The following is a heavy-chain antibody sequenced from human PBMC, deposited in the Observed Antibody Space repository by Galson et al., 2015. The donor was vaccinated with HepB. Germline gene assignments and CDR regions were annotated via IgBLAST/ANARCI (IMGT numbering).Heavy chain of an antibody. J-gene: IGHJ3*02. D-gene: IGHD3-22*01. CDR1: GGSFSGYY. Sequence: ETLSPTCAVYGGSFSGYYWSWIRQPPGKGLEWIGEINHSGSTNYNPSLKSRVTISVDTSTNQFSLKLSSVTAADTAVYYCARYSWYYDSSGPDAFDIWGQGTMVTVSS. CDR2: INHSGST. CDR3: ARYSWYYDSSGPDAFDI. V-gene: IGHV4-34*01.